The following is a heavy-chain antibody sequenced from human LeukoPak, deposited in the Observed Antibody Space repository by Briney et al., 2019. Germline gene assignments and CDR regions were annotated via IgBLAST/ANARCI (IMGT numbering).Heavy chain of an antibody. CDR3: ARDLDWGFDR. CDR1: GFTFSSYS. CDR2: ISSSSSYI. V-gene: IGHV3-21*01. D-gene: IGHD3-9*01. Sequence: GGSLRLSCAASGFTFSSYSMNWVRQAPGKGLEWVSSISSSSSYIYYADSVKGRFTISRDNAKNSLYLQMNSLRDEDTAVYFCARDLDWGFDRWGQGTLVTVSS. J-gene: IGHJ4*02.